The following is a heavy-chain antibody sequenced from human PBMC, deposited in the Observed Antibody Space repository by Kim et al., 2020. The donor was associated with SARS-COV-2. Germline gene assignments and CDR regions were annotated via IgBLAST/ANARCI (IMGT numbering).Heavy chain of an antibody. V-gene: IGHV3-66*01. Sequence: GGSLRLSCAASGFTVSSNYMSWVRQAPGKGLEWVSVIYSGGSTYYADSVKGRFTISRDNSKNTLYLQMNSLRAEDTAVYYCARDGGWNDVSEGVWNLSYFDYWGQGTLVTVSS. J-gene: IGHJ4*02. CDR1: GFTVSSNY. CDR2: IYSGGST. D-gene: IGHD1-1*01. CDR3: ARDGGWNDVSEGVWNLSYFDY.